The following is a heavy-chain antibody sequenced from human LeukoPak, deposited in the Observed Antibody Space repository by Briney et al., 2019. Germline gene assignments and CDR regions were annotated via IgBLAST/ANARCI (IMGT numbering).Heavy chain of an antibody. CDR3: ARRYAYGSKSFDS. V-gene: IGHV4-39*01. CDR2: IYYSGST. Sequence: PSETLSLTRTVSGGSISSNSYYWGWIRQPTGKGLEWIGSIYYSGSTYYNPSLKSRVTISVDTSKNQFSLKLSSVTATDTALYFCARRYAYGSKSFDSWGQGTQVAVSS. D-gene: IGHD3-10*01. J-gene: IGHJ5*01. CDR1: GGSISSNSYY.